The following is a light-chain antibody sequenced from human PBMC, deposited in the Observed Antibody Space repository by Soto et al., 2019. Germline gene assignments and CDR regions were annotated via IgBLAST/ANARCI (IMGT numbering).Light chain of an antibody. V-gene: IGKV1-5*03. CDR2: KAS. Sequence: DIQMTQSPSTLSASVGDRVTITCRASQSIRSWLAWYQQKPGKAPKPLIYKASSLESGVPSRFSGSGSGTEFTLTISRLEPEDFAVYYCQQYGSSPLFTFGPGTKVDIK. CDR1: QSIRSW. J-gene: IGKJ3*01. CDR3: QQYGSSPLFT.